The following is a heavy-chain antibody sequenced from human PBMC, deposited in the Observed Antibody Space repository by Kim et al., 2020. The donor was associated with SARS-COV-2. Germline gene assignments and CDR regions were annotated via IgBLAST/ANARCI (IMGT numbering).Heavy chain of an antibody. J-gene: IGHJ4*02. V-gene: IGHV3-9*01. Sequence: GGSLRLSCAASGFTFDDYAMHWVRQAPGKGLEWVSGISWNSGSIGYADSVKGRFTISRDNAKNSLYLQMNSLRAEDTALYYCAKDIPRDGYTIGAFDYWGQGTLVTVSS. D-gene: IGHD5-12*01. CDR3: AKDIPRDGYTIGAFDY. CDR2: ISWNSGSI. CDR1: GFTFDDYA.